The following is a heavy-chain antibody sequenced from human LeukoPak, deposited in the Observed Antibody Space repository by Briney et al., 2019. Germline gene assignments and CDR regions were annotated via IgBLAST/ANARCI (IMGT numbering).Heavy chain of an antibody. D-gene: IGHD6-13*01. CDR2: ISYDGSNK. V-gene: IGHV3-30*04. Sequence: PGRSLRLSCAASGFTFSSYAMHWVRQAPGKGLEWVAVISYDGSNKYYADSVKGRFTISRDNSKNTLYLQMNSLRAEDTAVYYCAREAGIAAAGPPFDYWGQGTLVTVSS. J-gene: IGHJ4*02. CDR1: GFTFSSYA. CDR3: AREAGIAAAGPPFDY.